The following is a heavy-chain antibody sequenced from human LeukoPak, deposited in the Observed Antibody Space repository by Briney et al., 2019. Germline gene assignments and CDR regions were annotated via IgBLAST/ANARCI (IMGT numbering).Heavy chain of an antibody. CDR3: AKMGLTVTHGFDP. J-gene: IGHJ5*02. Sequence: GRSLRLSCAASGFTFSSYGMHWVRQAPGKGLEWVSAISGSGGSTYYADSVKGRFTISRDNSKNTLYLQMNSLRAEDTAVYYCAKMGLTVTHGFDPWGQGTLVTVSS. D-gene: IGHD4-17*01. CDR2: ISGSGGST. CDR1: GFTFSSYG. V-gene: IGHV3-23*01.